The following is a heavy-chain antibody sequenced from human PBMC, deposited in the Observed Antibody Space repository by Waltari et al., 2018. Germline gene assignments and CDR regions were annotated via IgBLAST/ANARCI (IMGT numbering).Heavy chain of an antibody. V-gene: IGHV4-39*07. D-gene: IGHD3-22*01. J-gene: IGHJ4*02. CDR1: GGSISSSSYY. Sequence: QLQLQESGPGLVKPSETLSLTCTVSGGSISSSSYYWGWIRQHPGKGLEWIGSIYYSGSTYYNPSLKSRVTISVDTSKNQFSLKLSSVTAADTAVYYCARSRGERYYDSSGYYYGYFDYWGQGTLVTVSS. CDR3: ARSRGERYYDSSGYYYGYFDY. CDR2: IYYSGST.